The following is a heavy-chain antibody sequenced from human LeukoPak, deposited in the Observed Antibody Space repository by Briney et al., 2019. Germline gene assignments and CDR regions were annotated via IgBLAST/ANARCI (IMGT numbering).Heavy chain of an antibody. CDR3: ARLRGSYYYDSSGYGIRPSPDNWFDP. CDR1: GGSISSSSYY. D-gene: IGHD3-22*01. CDR2: IYYSGST. V-gene: IGHV4-39*01. Sequence: KSSETLSLTCTVSGGSISSSSYYWGWIRQPPGKGLEWIGSIYYSGSTYYNPSLKSRVTISVDTSKNQFSLKLSSVTAADTAVYYCARLRGSYYYDSSGYGIRPSPDNWFDPWGQGTLVTVSS. J-gene: IGHJ5*02.